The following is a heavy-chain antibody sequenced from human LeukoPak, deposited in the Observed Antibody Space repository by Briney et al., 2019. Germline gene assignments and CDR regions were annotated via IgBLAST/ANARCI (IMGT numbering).Heavy chain of an antibody. D-gene: IGHD1-1*01. V-gene: IGHV3-53*01. CDR1: GFTVSRNY. CDR3: ARDLEGYFDY. CDR2: IYADGTT. Sequence: PGGSLRLSCAASGFTVSRNYMSWVRQAPGKGLEWVLVIYADGTTYYADSVKGRFTISRDNSKNTLYLQMNSLRVEDTAVYYCARDLEGYFDYWGQGTLVTVSS. J-gene: IGHJ4*02.